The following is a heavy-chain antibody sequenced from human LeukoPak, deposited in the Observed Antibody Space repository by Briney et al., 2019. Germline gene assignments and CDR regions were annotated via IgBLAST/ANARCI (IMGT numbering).Heavy chain of an antibody. D-gene: IGHD1-26*01. J-gene: IGHJ5*02. Sequence: SETLSLTCTVSGGSISSGGYYWSWIRQHPGKGLEWIGYIYYSGSTNYNPSLKSRVTISVDTSKNQFSLKLSSVTAADTAVYYCARAAEWELRGWFDPWGQGTLVTVSS. CDR2: IYYSGST. CDR3: ARAAEWELRGWFDP. CDR1: GGSISSGGYY. V-gene: IGHV4-61*08.